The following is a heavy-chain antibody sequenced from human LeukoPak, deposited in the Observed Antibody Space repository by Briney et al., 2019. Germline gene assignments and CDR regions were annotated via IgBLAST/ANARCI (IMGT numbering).Heavy chain of an antibody. Sequence: SETLSLTCTVSGGSISSYYSSWIRQPPGKGLEWIGYIYYSGSTNYNPSLKSRVTISVDTSKNQFSLKLSSVTAADTAVYYCARHFVEDAFDIWGQGAMVTVSS. CDR2: IYYSGST. CDR3: ARHFVEDAFDI. D-gene: IGHD3-16*02. V-gene: IGHV4-59*08. J-gene: IGHJ3*02. CDR1: GGSISSYY.